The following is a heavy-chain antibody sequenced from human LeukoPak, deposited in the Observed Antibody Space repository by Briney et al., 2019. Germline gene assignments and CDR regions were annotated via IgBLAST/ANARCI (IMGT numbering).Heavy chain of an antibody. CDR3: AREYTLYRSGWFLDY. Sequence: PSETLSLTCTVSGGSISSYYWSWIRQPPGKGLERIGSIDYSGSTHYNPSLKSRATISIDTSKNQFSLNLYSVTAADTAVYYCAREYTLYRSGWFLDYWGQGTLVTVSS. CDR2: IDYSGST. D-gene: IGHD6-19*01. CDR1: GGSISSYY. J-gene: IGHJ4*02. V-gene: IGHV4-59*12.